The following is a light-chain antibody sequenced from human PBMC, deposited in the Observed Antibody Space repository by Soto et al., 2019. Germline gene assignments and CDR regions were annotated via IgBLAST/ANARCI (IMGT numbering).Light chain of an antibody. V-gene: IGKV1-6*01. CDR3: LQDYNYPRT. J-gene: IGKJ1*01. CDR2: AAS. CDR1: QDINNF. Sequence: IQMTQSPSSLSASVGDRVTITCQACQDINNFLNWYQQKPGKAPKLLIYAASSLQSGVPSRFSGSGSGTDFTLTISSLQPEDFATYYCLQDYNYPRTFGQGTKVDIK.